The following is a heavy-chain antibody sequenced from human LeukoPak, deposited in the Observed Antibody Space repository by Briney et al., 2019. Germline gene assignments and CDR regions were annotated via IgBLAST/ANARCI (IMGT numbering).Heavy chain of an antibody. D-gene: IGHD2-15*01. CDR2: ISSSSSYI. V-gene: IGHV3-21*01. Sequence: GGSLRLSCAASGFTFSSYSMNWVRQAPGKGLEWVSSISSSSSYIYYADSVKGRFTISRDNAKNSLYLQMNSLRAEDTAVYYCARVGVVVAVKDAFDIWGQGTMVTVSS. CDR1: GFTFSSYS. CDR3: ARVGVVVAVKDAFDI. J-gene: IGHJ3*02.